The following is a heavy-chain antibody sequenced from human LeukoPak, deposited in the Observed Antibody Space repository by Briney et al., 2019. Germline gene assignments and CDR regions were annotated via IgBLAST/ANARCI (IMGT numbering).Heavy chain of an antibody. CDR3: ARGRDSSR. CDR1: GFTFSSYG. J-gene: IGHJ4*02. V-gene: IGHV3-48*02. D-gene: IGHD6-13*01. Sequence: GGSLRLSCAASGFTFSSYGMNWVRQAPGKGLEWVSYISSTSSTIFYADSVKGRFTISRDNAKNSLHLQMNNLRDEDTAVFYCARGRDSSRWGQGTLVTVSS. CDR2: ISSTSSTI.